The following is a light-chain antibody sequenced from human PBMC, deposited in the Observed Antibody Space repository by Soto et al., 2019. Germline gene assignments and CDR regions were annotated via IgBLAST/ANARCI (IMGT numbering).Light chain of an antibody. CDR3: NSYTNSNTLPV. V-gene: IGLV2-14*03. CDR2: GVT. J-gene: IGLJ1*01. Sequence: QSALTQPASVSGSPGQSITISCTGASGDFGGYNYVSWYQQHPGKAPQLLIYGVTNRLSGVSNRFSGSKSGNTASLTISGLQADDEAEYYCNSYTNSNTLPVFGTGTKLTVL. CDR1: SGDFGGYNY.